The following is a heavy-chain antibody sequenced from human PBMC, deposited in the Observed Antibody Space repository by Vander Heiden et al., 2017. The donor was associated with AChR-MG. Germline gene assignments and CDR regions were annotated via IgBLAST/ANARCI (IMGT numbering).Heavy chain of an antibody. Sequence: QVQLQESGPGLVKPSQTLSLTCPVHGGPISICGYSWTWLRQHPGKGLEWIGYIYDSGSTYYNPSLKSRVTIAVDTSKNQFSLKLSSVTAADTAVYYCARDGRYYDFWSGPFGYYYYGMDVWGQVTTVTVSS. CDR1: GGPISICGYS. CDR3: ARDGRYYDFWSGPFGYYYYGMDV. J-gene: IGHJ6*02. V-gene: IGHV4-31*03. CDR2: IYDSGST. D-gene: IGHD3-3*01.